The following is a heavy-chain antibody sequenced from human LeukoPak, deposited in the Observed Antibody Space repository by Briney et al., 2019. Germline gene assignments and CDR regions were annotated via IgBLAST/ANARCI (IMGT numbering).Heavy chain of an antibody. V-gene: IGHV3-23*01. Sequence: PGGSLRLSCAASGFTFSSYAMSWVRQAPGKGLEWVSAISGSGGSTYYAGSVKGRFTISRDNSKNTLYLQMNSLRAEDTAVYYCAKDMAPITMIVVETGDDAFDIWGQGTMVTVSS. CDR2: ISGSGGST. CDR3: AKDMAPITMIVVETGDDAFDI. D-gene: IGHD3-22*01. J-gene: IGHJ3*02. CDR1: GFTFSSYA.